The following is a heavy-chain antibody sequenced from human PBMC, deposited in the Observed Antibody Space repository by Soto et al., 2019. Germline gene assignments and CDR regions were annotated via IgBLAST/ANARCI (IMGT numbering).Heavy chain of an antibody. D-gene: IGHD2-2*01. CDR2: INPSGGST. Sequence: SVKVSCKASGYTFTSYYMHWVRQAPGQGLEWMGIINPSGGSTSYAQKFQGRVTMTRDTSTSTVYMELSSLRSEDTAVYYCARTTTGYCSSTSCPRMRTYYYGMDVWGQGTTVIVSS. CDR3: ARTTTGYCSSTSCPRMRTYYYGMDV. J-gene: IGHJ6*02. V-gene: IGHV1-46*01. CDR1: GYTFTSYY.